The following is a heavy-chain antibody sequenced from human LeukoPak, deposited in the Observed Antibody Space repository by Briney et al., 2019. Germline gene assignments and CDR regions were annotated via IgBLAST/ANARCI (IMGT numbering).Heavy chain of an antibody. V-gene: IGHV1-46*01. CDR1: GYIFTKYS. CDR3: AIYSSPTLDFDY. D-gene: IGHD6-13*01. Sequence: ASVKVSCKASGYIFTKYSMNWVRQAPGQGLEWVGIINPSGGSTNFAQKFQGRVTMTTDTSTITVYMELSSLRSEDTAVYYCAIYSSPTLDFDYWGQGTLVTVSS. J-gene: IGHJ4*02. CDR2: INPSGGST.